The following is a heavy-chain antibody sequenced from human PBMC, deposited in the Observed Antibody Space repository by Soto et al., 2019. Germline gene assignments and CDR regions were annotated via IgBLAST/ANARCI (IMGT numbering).Heavy chain of an antibody. J-gene: IGHJ6*02. CDR1: GVTFSSYA. V-gene: IGHV1-69*01. D-gene: IGHD6-13*01. CDR3: ASYSQLSTYYYYGMDV. Sequence: QVQLVQSGAEVKKPGSSVKVSCKASGVTFSSYAISWVRQAPGQGLEWMGGIIPIFGTANYAQKFQGRVTITADESTSTAYMELSSLRSEDTAVYYCASYSQLSTYYYYGMDVWGQGTTVTVSS. CDR2: IIPIFGTA.